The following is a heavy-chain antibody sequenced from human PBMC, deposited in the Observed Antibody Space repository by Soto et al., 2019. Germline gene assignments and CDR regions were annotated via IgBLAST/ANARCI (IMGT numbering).Heavy chain of an antibody. CDR1: GLTFSSYA. CDR2: ISYDGSNK. V-gene: IGHV3-30-3*01. CDR3: ARDTIAAPHYYDSSGYYSGAFDI. Sequence: RSLRLSCAASGLTFSSYAMHWVRQAPGKGLEWVAVISYDGSNKYYADSVKGRFTISRDNSKNTLYLQMNSLRAEDTAVYYCARDTIAAPHYYDSSGYYSGAFDISGQGTMLTV. J-gene: IGHJ3*02. D-gene: IGHD3-22*01.